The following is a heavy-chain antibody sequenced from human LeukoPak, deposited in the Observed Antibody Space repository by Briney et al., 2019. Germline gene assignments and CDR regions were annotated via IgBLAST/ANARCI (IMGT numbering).Heavy chain of an antibody. D-gene: IGHD2-2*01. CDR1: GFTFSGSD. Sequence: GGSLKLSCAASGFTFSGSDMHWVRQASGKGLEWVGRIRSKANSYATAYAASVKGRFTISRDDSKNTAYLQMNSLKTEDTAVYYCTRHRGYCSSTSCSDFDYWGQGTLVTVSS. CDR2: IRSKANSYAT. J-gene: IGHJ4*02. CDR3: TRHRGYCSSTSCSDFDY. V-gene: IGHV3-73*01.